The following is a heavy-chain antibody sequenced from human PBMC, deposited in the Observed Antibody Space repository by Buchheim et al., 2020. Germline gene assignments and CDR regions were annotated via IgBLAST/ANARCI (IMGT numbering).Heavy chain of an antibody. CDR3: TRWGYYDFWSGYYPYYYYYYMDV. CDR1: GFTFGDYA. Sequence: EVQLVESGGGLVQPGRSLRLSCTASGFTFGDYAMSWFRQAPGKGLEWVGFIRSKAYGGTTEYAASVKGRFTISRDDSKSIAYLQMNSLKTEDTAVYYCTRWGYYDFWSGYYPYYYYYYMDVWGKGTT. D-gene: IGHD3-3*01. J-gene: IGHJ6*03. V-gene: IGHV3-49*03. CDR2: IRSKAYGGTT.